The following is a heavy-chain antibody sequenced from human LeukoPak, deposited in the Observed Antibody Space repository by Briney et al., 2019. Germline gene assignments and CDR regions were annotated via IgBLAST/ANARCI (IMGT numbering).Heavy chain of an antibody. CDR3: ARHGSGYYCVEDFFDY. Sequence: TGESLKISCKGSGYSFTSYWISWVRQMPGKGLEWMGRIDPSDSYTNYSPSFQGHVTIPADKSISTAYLQWSSLKASDTAMYYCARHGSGYYCVEDFFDYWGQGTLVTVSS. V-gene: IGHV5-10-1*01. J-gene: IGHJ4*02. D-gene: IGHD3-22*01. CDR2: IDPSDSYT. CDR1: GYSFTSYW.